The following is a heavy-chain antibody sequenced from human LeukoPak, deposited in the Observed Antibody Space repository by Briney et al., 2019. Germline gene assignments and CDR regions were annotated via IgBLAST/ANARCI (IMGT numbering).Heavy chain of an antibody. CDR1: GFIFSNHA. J-gene: IGHJ4*02. Sequence: GGSLRLSCAASGFIFSNHALHWVRQAPGKGLEWVAVISDDANAKHYTDSVKGRFTISRDNSRNMVYLQMNSLRPEDSAVYFCARGAGAPGGTDYYSDYWGQGVLVTVSS. D-gene: IGHD6-13*01. V-gene: IGHV3-30*04. CDR2: ISDDANAK. CDR3: ARGAGAPGGTDYYSDY.